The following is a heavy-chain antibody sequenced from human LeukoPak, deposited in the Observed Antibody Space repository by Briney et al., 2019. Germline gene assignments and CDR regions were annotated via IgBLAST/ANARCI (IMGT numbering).Heavy chain of an antibody. D-gene: IGHD3-22*01. Sequence: GGSLRLSCTASGFKFSDAWMNWVRQAPGKGLEWVGRIKSKTDGGTTDYAAPVKGRFTISRDDSKNTLYLQMNSLKTEDTAVYYCTTDPTYYYDSSGVDYWGQGTLVTVSS. CDR3: TTDPTYYYDSSGVDY. CDR1: GFKFSDAW. J-gene: IGHJ4*02. V-gene: IGHV3-15*07. CDR2: IKSKTDGGTT.